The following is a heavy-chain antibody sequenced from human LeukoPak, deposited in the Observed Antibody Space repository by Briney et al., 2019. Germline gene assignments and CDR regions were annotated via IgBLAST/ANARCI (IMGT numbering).Heavy chain of an antibody. CDR1: GFTLGSHD. Sequence: GGSLRLSCAASGFTLGSHDMHWVRQIPGQGLEWVAAVSSGFHAFFADSVQGRFTISREDARNSLYLQMNSLRAGDTAVYYCVREARGYHYTYFDYWGQGTLVTVSS. CDR3: VREARGYHYTYFDY. V-gene: IGHV3-13*01. D-gene: IGHD5-18*01. J-gene: IGHJ4*02. CDR2: VSSGFHA.